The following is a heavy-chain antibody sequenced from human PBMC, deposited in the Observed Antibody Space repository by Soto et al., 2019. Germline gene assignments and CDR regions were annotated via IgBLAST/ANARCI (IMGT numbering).Heavy chain of an antibody. Sequence: KPSETLSLTCTVSGGSISSSSYYWGWIRQPPGKGLEWIGSIYYSGSTYYNPSLKSRVTISVDTSKNQFSLKLSSVTAADTAVYYCARLAVADYYGMDVWGQGTTVTVSS. V-gene: IGHV4-39*01. CDR1: GGSISSSSYY. CDR3: ARLAVADYYGMDV. CDR2: IYYSGST. D-gene: IGHD6-19*01. J-gene: IGHJ6*02.